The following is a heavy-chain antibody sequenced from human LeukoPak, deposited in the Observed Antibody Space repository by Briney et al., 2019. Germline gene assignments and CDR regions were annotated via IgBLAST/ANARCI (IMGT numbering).Heavy chain of an antibody. V-gene: IGHV4-30-4*01. Sequence: SQTLYLTCTVSGGSISSGDYYWSWVRQPPGKGLEWIGYIYYSGSTYYNPSLKSRVTISVDTSKNQFSLKLSSVTAADTAVYYCARGLDQLLVAHWGQGTLVTVSS. J-gene: IGHJ4*02. CDR3: ARGLDQLLVAH. CDR2: IYYSGST. CDR1: GGSISSGDYY. D-gene: IGHD2-2*01.